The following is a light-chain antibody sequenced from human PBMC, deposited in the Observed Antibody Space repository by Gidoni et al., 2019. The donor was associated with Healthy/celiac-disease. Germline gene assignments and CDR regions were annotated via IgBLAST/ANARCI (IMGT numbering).Light chain of an antibody. J-gene: IGKJ2*01. Sequence: DIQMTQSPSSLSAPVGDRVTITCRASQSISSYLNWYQQKPGKAPKLLIYAASSLQSGVPSRFSGSGSGTDFTLTISSLQPEDFATYYCQQSYSTMYTFGQXTKLEIK. CDR1: QSISSY. CDR2: AAS. V-gene: IGKV1-39*01. CDR3: QQSYSTMYT.